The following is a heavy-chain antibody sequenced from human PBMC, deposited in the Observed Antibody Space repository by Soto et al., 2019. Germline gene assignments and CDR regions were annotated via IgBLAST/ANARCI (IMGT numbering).Heavy chain of an antibody. Sequence: GVLRLSCAASGFTFSTCVMNWVRQAPGKGLEWVSVISGSGDSTYYADSVKGRFTISRDNSKNTLYLQMNSLRAEDTAVYYCARRSSGWYFDYWGQGTLVTVSS. D-gene: IGHD6-19*01. CDR2: ISGSGDST. V-gene: IGHV3-23*01. J-gene: IGHJ4*02. CDR1: GFTFSTCV. CDR3: ARRSSGWYFDY.